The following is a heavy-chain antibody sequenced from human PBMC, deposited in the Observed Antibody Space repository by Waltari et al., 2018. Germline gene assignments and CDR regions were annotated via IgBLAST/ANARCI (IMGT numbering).Heavy chain of an antibody. CDR2: IYHAGGT. CDR3: SRQVLGYCTSAACRRLES. D-gene: IGHD2-2*03. CDR1: GYSINSGYY. V-gene: IGHV4-38-2*01. Sequence: QVQLQESGPGLVKPSETLSLTCDVSGYSINSGYYWGWIRQSPGKGLEWIATIYHAGGTFFNPYLKSRVTLSMDTSKNQFSLKLNSVTAADTAVYFCSRQVLGYCTSAACRRLESWGQGTLVTVSS. J-gene: IGHJ4*02.